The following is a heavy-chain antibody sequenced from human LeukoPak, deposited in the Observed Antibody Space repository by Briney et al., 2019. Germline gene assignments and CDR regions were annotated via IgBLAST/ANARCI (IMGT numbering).Heavy chain of an antibody. D-gene: IGHD3-3*01. CDR2: IYHSGST. J-gene: IGHJ5*02. Sequence: SETLSLTCAVSGGSISSSNWWSWVRQPPGKGLEWIGEIYHSGSTNYNPSLKSRVTISVDKSKNQFSLKLSSVTAAGTAVYYCARKFPLYDFWSGYYTTWGQGTLVTVSS. CDR1: GGSISSSNW. V-gene: IGHV4-4*02. CDR3: ARKFPLYDFWSGYYTT.